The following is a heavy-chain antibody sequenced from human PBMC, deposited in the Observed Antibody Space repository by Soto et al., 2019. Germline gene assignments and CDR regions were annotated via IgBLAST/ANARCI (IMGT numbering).Heavy chain of an antibody. CDR3: AKVVKDSRIAVAGYYYYYGMDV. D-gene: IGHD6-19*01. Sequence: QVQLVESGGGVVQPGRSLRLSCAASGFTFSGYGMHWVRQAPGKGLEWVAVISYDGSNKYYADSVKGRFTISRDNSKNTLYLQMNSLRAEDTAVYYCAKVVKDSRIAVAGYYYYYGMDVWGQGTTVTVSS. V-gene: IGHV3-30*18. CDR2: ISYDGSNK. J-gene: IGHJ6*02. CDR1: GFTFSGYG.